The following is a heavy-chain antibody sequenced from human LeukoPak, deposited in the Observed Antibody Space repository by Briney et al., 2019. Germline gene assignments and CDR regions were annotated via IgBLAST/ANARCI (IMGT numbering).Heavy chain of an antibody. CDR3: ARGRPGSYLLYYFDY. V-gene: IGHV1-69*05. CDR1: GFPFTNYG. D-gene: IGHD3-10*01. CDR2: IIPIFGTA. J-gene: IGHJ4*02. Sequence: ASVKVSCKASGFPFTNYGIAWVRQAPGQGLEWMGGIIPIFGTANYAQKFQGRVTITTDESTSTAYMELSSLRSEDTTVYYCARGRPGSYLLYYFDYWGQGTLVTVSS.